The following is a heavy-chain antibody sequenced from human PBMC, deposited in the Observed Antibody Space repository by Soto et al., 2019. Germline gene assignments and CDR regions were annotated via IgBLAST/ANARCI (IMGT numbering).Heavy chain of an antibody. CDR1: GGSSSSGVYY. J-gene: IGHJ5*02. Sequence: SSETLSLTCTVSGGSSSSGVYYWSWIRQPPGKGLEWIGYIYYSGSTYYNPSLKSRVTISVDTSKNQFSLKLSSVTAADTAVYYCARGGVDCGGDCYPSLDWFDPWGQGTLVTVSS. V-gene: IGHV4-30-4*01. CDR2: IYYSGST. D-gene: IGHD2-21*02. CDR3: ARGGVDCGGDCYPSLDWFDP.